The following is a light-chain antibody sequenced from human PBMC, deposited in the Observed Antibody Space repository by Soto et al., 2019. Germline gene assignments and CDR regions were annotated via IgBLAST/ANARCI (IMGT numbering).Light chain of an antibody. Sequence: DIQMTQSPSSLSASVGDRVTIICQASQDINNYLNWYQQKPGKAPKLLIYDSSNLEIGVPSRFSGSGYGTRFSFTISSLQPEDIATYYCQPFDNLPFTFGQGTRLEIK. CDR3: QPFDNLPFT. J-gene: IGKJ5*01. CDR2: DSS. V-gene: IGKV1-33*01. CDR1: QDINNY.